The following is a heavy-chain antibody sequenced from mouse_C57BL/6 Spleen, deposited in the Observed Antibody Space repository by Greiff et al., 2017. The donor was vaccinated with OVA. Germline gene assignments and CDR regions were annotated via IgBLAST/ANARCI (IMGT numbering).Heavy chain of an antibody. CDR2: IYPGDGDT. J-gene: IGHJ2*01. Sequence: VKLQESGAELVKPGASVKISCKASGYAFSSYWMNWVKQRPGKGLEWIGQIYPGDGDTNYNGKFKGKATLTADKSSSTAYMQLSSLTSEDSAVYFCASTGTGPYYFDYWGQGTTLTVSS. V-gene: IGHV1-80*01. CDR3: ASTGTGPYYFDY. D-gene: IGHD4-1*02. CDR1: GYAFSSYW.